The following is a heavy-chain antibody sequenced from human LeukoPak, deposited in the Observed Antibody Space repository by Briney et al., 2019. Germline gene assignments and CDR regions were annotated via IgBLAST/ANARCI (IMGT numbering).Heavy chain of an antibody. CDR3: ATAPAAADSW. CDR2: IKPDGTKK. J-gene: IGHJ4*02. D-gene: IGHD6-13*01. CDR1: GFTFGRFW. V-gene: IGHV3-7*01. Sequence: GGSLGLSCAASGFTFGRFWMTWVRQAPGKGLEWVANIKPDGTKKTYVDSVKGRFIISRDNAKNSLYLQMNSLRADDTAVYYCATAPAAADSWWGQGTLVAVSS.